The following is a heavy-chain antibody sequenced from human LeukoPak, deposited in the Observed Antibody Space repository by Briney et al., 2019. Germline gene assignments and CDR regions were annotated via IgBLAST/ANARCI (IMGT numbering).Heavy chain of an antibody. D-gene: IGHD3-10*01. CDR3: FSNYGSGGYYNGAFDY. CDR1: GFTFSSYW. J-gene: IGHJ4*02. CDR2: IKQDGSEK. Sequence: GGSLRLSCAASGFTFSSYWMSWVRQAPGKGLEWVANIKQDGSEKYYVDSVKGRFTISRDNSNNTLYLQMNSLRAEDTAVYYCFSNYGSGGYYNGAFDYWGQGTLVTVSS. V-gene: IGHV3-7*03.